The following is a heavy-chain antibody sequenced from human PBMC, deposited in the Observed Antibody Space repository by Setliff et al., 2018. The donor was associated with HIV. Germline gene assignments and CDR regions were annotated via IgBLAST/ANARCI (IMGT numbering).Heavy chain of an antibody. D-gene: IGHD3-22*01. CDR2: FYTSGST. CDR1: GGSINTYY. V-gene: IGHV4-4*07. CDR3: ARDRLTYYFDY. J-gene: IGHJ4*02. Sequence: SETLSLTCTVSGGSINTYYWSWIRQPAGKGLEWIGRFYTSGSTNYNPSLKSRVTMSVGTSKNQFSLKLSSVTAADTAVYYCARDRLTYYFDYWGQGILVTVSS.